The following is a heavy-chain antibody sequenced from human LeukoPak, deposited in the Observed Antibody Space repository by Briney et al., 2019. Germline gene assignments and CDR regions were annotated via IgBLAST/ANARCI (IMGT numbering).Heavy chain of an antibody. CDR1: GFTFNSYN. V-gene: IGHV3-48*02. CDR2: ISSDSSTI. Sequence: PGGSLRLSCAAPGFTFNSYNMNWVRQAPGKGLEWVSYISSDSSTIFYADSVRGRFTISRDNVKNSLFLQLNSLRDEDTAVYYCARDEDAFGGQGTLVTVSS. J-gene: IGHJ4*02. CDR3: ARDEDAF.